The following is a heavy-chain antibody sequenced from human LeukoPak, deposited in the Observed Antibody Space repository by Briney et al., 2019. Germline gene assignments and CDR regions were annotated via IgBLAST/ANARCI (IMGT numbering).Heavy chain of an antibody. CDR3: AKDSLRWSYFYYGMDV. D-gene: IGHD4-23*01. V-gene: IGHV3-30*18. Sequence: PGGSLRLSCAASGFTLSSYGMHWVRQAPSKGLEWVAVISYAGSNKYYVDSVKGRFTISRDNSKNTLYLQMNSLRAEDTAVYYCAKDSLRWSYFYYGMDVWGQGTTVTVSS. CDR2: ISYAGSNK. J-gene: IGHJ6*02. CDR1: GFTLSSYG.